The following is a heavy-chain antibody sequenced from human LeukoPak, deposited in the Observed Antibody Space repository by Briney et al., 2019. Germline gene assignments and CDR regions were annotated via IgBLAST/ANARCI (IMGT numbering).Heavy chain of an antibody. CDR2: IYYSGST. D-gene: IGHD3-3*01. V-gene: IGHV4-30-4*08. Sequence: SETLSLTCTVSGGSISSGDYYWSWIRQPPGKGLEWIGYIYYSGSTYYNPSLKSRVTISVDTSKNQFSLKLSSVTAADTAVYYCARAARESGYTFQHWGQGTLVTVSS. CDR3: ARAARESGYTFQH. J-gene: IGHJ1*01. CDR1: GGSISSGDYY.